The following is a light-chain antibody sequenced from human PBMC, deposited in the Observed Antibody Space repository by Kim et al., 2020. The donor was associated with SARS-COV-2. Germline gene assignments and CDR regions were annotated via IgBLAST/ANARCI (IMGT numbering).Light chain of an antibody. V-gene: IGLV2-11*03. CDR3: CSYAGSYTWV. CDR1: RSDVGGYNY. J-gene: IGLJ3*02. CDR2: DVS. Sequence: GQSVSISCTGTRSDVGGYNYVSWYQQHPGKAPKLMIYDVSKRPSGVPDRVSASKSGNTASLTISGLLTEDEADYYCCSYAGSYTWVFGGGTQLTVL.